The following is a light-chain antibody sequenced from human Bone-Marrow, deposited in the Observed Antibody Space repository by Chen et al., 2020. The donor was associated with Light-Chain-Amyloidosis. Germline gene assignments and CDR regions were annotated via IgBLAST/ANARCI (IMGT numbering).Light chain of an antibody. V-gene: IGLV3-21*02. J-gene: IGLJ3*02. CDR1: HIGSTS. Sequence: SYVLTQPSSVSVAPGQTATIGCGGNHIGSTSVNWYQQTPGQAPLLVVYDDSDRPSGIPERLSGSNSGKTDTLTISRVEAGDEADYYCQVWDRSSDRPVFGGGTKLTVL. CDR3: QVWDRSSDRPV. CDR2: DDS.